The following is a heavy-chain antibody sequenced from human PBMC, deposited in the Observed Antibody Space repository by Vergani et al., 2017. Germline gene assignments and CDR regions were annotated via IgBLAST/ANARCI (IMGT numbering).Heavy chain of an antibody. D-gene: IGHD1-26*01. Sequence: EVQLLESGGSLKQPGGSVRLSCAASGLRLSTYARNWVGQAPGKGLEWVSALTGGGGSTYYADSFKGRFIISRDNSRDTLYLQMNSLRPEDTATYYCVKDAGSYENFFDSWGQGTLVTVSS. J-gene: IGHJ4*02. V-gene: IGHV3-23*01. CDR3: VKDAGSYENFFDS. CDR1: GLRLSTYA. CDR2: LTGGGGST.